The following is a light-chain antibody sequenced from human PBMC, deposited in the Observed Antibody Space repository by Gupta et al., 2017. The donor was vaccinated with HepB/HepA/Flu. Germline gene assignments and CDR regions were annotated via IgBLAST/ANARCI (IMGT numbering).Light chain of an antibody. Sequence: QTVVTQEPSLTVSPGGTVTLTCASSTGAVTSGYYPNWFQQKPGQAPRALIYSIGNKHSGTPARFSGSLLGGKAALTLSGVQPEDEAEYYCLLYYGGAQPWVFGGGTKLTVL. CDR1: TGAVTSGYY. CDR2: SIG. J-gene: IGLJ3*02. V-gene: IGLV7-43*01. CDR3: LLYYGGAQPWV.